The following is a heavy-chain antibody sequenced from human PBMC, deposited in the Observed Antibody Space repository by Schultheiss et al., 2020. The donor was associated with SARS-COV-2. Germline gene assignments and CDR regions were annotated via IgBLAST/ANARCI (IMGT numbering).Heavy chain of an antibody. D-gene: IGHD1-14*01. Sequence: SQTLSLTCAVSGYSISSGYYWGWIRQPPGKGLEWIGYIYYSGSTNYNPSLKSRVTISVDTSKNQFSLKLSSVTAADTAVYYCARLTVDTLNWFDPWGQGTLVTVSS. V-gene: IGHV4-61*01. CDR2: IYYSGST. CDR1: GYSISSGYY. CDR3: ARLTVDTLNWFDP. J-gene: IGHJ5*02.